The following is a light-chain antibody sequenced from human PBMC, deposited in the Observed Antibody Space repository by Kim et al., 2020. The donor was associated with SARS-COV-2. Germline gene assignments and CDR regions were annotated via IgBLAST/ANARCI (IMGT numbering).Light chain of an antibody. Sequence: DIQMTQSPSTLSASVGDRVTISCRASQSISTWLAWYQQKPGKAPKLVIYKASNLESGVPSRFSGSGSGTEFTLTISSLQPDDFATYYCQQYNSDPPYTFGQGTKLEI. V-gene: IGKV1-5*03. CDR2: KAS. CDR1: QSISTW. J-gene: IGKJ2*01. CDR3: QQYNSDPPYT.